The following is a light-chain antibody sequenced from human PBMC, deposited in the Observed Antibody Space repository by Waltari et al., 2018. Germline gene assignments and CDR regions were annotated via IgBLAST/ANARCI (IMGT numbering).Light chain of an antibody. V-gene: IGLV2-14*03. Sequence: QSALTQPASVSGSPGQSLTISCTGTSSDVGGYNYVSWYQQHPGKAPSLMLYGVSNRPSVVSDRFSGSKSGDTASLSISGLQADDEADYYCSSYTSSDSLIFGGGTKLSVL. CDR3: SSYTSSDSLI. CDR2: GVS. CDR1: SSDVGGYNY. J-gene: IGLJ2*01.